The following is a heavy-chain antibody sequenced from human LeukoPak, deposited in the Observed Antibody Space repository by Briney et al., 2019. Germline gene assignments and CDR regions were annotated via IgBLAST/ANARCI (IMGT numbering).Heavy chain of an antibody. J-gene: IGHJ4*02. CDR3: ARHWVVTPNY. CDR2: IYYNGSA. V-gene: IGHV4-39*01. CDR1: GGSISNSSYY. Sequence: SETLSLTCFVSGGSISNSSYYWGWIRQPPGKGLEWIGSIYYNGSAYYNPSLKSRVTISVDTSKNQFSLKLTSVTAADTAVYYCARHWVVTPNYWGQGTLVTVSS. D-gene: IGHD4-23*01.